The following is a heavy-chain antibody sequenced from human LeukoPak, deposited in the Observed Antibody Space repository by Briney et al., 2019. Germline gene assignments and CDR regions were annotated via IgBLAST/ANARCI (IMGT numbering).Heavy chain of an antibody. Sequence: PGRSLRLSCAASGFTFDDYAMHWVRHAPGKGLEWVSGISWNSGSIGYADSVKGRFTISRDNAKNSLYLQMNSLRAEDTALYYCAKGEGGSGSYYNDAFDIWGQGTMVTVSS. V-gene: IGHV3-9*01. CDR1: GFTFDDYA. CDR3: AKGEGGSGSYYNDAFDI. CDR2: ISWNSGSI. D-gene: IGHD3-10*01. J-gene: IGHJ3*02.